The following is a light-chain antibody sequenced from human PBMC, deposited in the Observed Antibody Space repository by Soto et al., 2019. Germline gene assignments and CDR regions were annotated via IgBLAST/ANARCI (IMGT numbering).Light chain of an antibody. CDR3: QQYNTYPVT. V-gene: IGKV1-5*01. Sequence: DIQMTQSPSTLSASVGDRVTITCRASQSIHRWLAWYQQKAGKAPKVLIYDASSLDSGVPSRFSGSGSGTEFTLTISSLQPDDFATYSCQQYNTYPVTFGKGTKLEI. CDR2: DAS. J-gene: IGKJ2*01. CDR1: QSIHRW.